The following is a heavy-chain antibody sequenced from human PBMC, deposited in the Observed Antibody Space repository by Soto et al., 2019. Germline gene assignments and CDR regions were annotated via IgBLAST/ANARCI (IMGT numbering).Heavy chain of an antibody. V-gene: IGHV3-15*07. CDR2: IRRRSDGVTT. J-gene: IGHJ4*02. CDR3: AMSGWYWDYFDF. Sequence: EVQLVESGGDLVKPGGSLRLSCVASGFTFNDAWMTWVRQAPGKGLEWVGRIRRRSDGVTTDYAAPVKGRFTISRGDSGNKMYLQMNSLNIEDTALSYCAMSGWYWDYFDFWGQGTLVTVSS. CDR1: GFTFNDAW. D-gene: IGHD2-15*01.